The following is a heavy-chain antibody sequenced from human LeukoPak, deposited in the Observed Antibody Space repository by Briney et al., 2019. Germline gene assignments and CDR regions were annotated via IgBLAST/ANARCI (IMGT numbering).Heavy chain of an antibody. J-gene: IGHJ6*02. V-gene: IGHV1-2*06. CDR3: ARDSSTYYYYGVDV. Sequence: ASVKVSCKASGYTFTSYYIHWVRQAPGQGLEWMGRINPNSGGTNYAQKFQGRVTMTRDTSISTAYMDLSRLRSDDTAVYYCARDSSTYYYYGVDVWGQGTTVTVSS. D-gene: IGHD5/OR15-5a*01. CDR1: GYTFTSYY. CDR2: INPNSGGT.